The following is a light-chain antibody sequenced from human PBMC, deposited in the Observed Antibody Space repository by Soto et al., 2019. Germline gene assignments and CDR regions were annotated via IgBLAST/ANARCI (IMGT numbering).Light chain of an antibody. Sequence: EIVLTQSPGTLSLSPGERATLYCRASQTVSSRYIAWYQQVPGQAPRLLIYGASSRATGIPDRFSGSGSGTEFTLTIRRLEPDDFGVYYCQQYSDAPHTFGLGTKVEIQ. CDR2: GAS. CDR1: QTVSSRY. J-gene: IGKJ2*01. CDR3: QQYSDAPHT. V-gene: IGKV3-20*01.